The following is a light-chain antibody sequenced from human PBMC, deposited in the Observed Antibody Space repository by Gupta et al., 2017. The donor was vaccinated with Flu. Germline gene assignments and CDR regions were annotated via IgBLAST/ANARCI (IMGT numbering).Light chain of an antibody. J-gene: IGLJ3*02. Sequence: QTVVTQEPSLSVSPGGTVTLTCGLRSGSVSASHFPGWYQQTPGQTPRTLIYNTNTPSSGVPDRFFGSILGNKAALTITGAQADDECDYYCVLYVGNGMSVIGGGTKLTVL. CDR2: NTN. V-gene: IGLV8-61*01. CDR1: SGSVSASHF. CDR3: VLYVGNGMSV.